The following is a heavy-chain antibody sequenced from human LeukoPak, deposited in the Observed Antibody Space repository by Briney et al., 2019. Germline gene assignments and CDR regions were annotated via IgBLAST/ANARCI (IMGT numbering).Heavy chain of an antibody. CDR1: GFTFDDYA. J-gene: IGHJ4*02. CDR2: ISWNSGSI. Sequence: GRSLRLSCAASGFTFDDYAMHWVRQAPGKGLEWVSGISWNSGSIGYADSVKGRFTISRDNSKNTLYLQMNSLKSEDTAVYYCAKFGSSGLQGYWGQGTLVTVSS. D-gene: IGHD6-6*01. CDR3: AKFGSSGLQGY. V-gene: IGHV3-9*01.